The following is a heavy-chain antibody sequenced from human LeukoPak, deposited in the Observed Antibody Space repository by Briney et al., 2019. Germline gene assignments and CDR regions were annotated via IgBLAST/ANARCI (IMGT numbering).Heavy chain of an antibody. V-gene: IGHV3-74*01. D-gene: IGHD3-16*02. CDR2: INTDGSNT. Sequence: PGGSLRLSCAASGLTFSSHWMHWVRQDPGKGLVWVSRINTDGSNTVYADSVKGRFTISRDNAKNTLYLQMNSLRAEDTAVYYCARDLPDANYVWGSYRYTEYYYYGMDVWGQGTTVTVSS. J-gene: IGHJ6*02. CDR3: ARDLPDANYVWGSYRYTEYYYYGMDV. CDR1: GLTFSSHW.